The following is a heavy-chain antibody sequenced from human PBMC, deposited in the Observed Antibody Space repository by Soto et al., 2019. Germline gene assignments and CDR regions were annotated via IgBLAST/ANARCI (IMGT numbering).Heavy chain of an antibody. CDR3: ARPAVAGANWFDP. CDR2: ISTASRYI. CDR1: GFTFSSYG. Sequence: PGGSLRLSCAASGFTFSSYGMHWVRQAPGKGLEWVSSISTASRYIYYADSVQGRFTISRDNAKNSVYLEMNSLTADDTAVSYCARPAVAGANWFDPWGQGTLVTVSS. D-gene: IGHD6-19*01. J-gene: IGHJ5*02. V-gene: IGHV3-21*01.